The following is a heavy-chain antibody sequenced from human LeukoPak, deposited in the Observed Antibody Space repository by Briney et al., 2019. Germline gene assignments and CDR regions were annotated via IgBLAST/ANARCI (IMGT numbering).Heavy chain of an antibody. Sequence: SETLSLTCTVSGGSISSYYWSWIRQPPGKGLEWIAYIYNSGSTNYSPSLKSRVTISLDTSKKQFSLKLSSVTAADTAVYYCARHVSGGYFDYWGQGTLVTVSA. CDR2: IYNSGST. CDR3: ARHVSGGYFDY. CDR1: GGSISSYY. J-gene: IGHJ4*02. V-gene: IGHV4-59*08. D-gene: IGHD2-15*01.